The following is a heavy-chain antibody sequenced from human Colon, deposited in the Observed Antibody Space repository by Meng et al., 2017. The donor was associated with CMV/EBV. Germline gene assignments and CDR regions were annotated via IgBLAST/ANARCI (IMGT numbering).Heavy chain of an antibody. CDR3: ARDLSGASDF. J-gene: IGHJ4*02. CDR1: GFTFSRFW. Sequence: VGVGAARGGLVHPGWSLSSCCAVSGFTFSRFWMHWVRQAPGKGLVWVSRTNEDGTITNYADSVKGRFTISRDNAENTLYLQMNSLRAEDTAVYYCARDLSGASDFWGQGTLVTVSS. CDR2: TNEDGTIT. V-gene: IGHV3-74*01. D-gene: IGHD7-27*01.